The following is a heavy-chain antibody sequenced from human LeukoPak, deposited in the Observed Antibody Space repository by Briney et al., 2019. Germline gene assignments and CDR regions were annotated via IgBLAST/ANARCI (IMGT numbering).Heavy chain of an antibody. J-gene: IGHJ5*02. D-gene: IGHD4-23*01. CDR3: TKGDDYGANTRLPKYNWFDP. Sequence: GGSLRLSCAASGFSISNNAMHWVRQAPGRGLEWVAFIRYDGNNKNYADSVKGRFTISRDNSRDTLYLQMNSLRADDTAVYYCTKGDDYGANTRLPKYNWFDPWGQGTLVTVPS. CDR1: GFSISNNA. V-gene: IGHV3-30*02. CDR2: IRYDGNNK.